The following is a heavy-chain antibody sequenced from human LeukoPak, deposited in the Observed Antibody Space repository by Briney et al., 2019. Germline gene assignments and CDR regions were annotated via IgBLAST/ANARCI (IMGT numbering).Heavy chain of an antibody. D-gene: IGHD3-22*01. Sequence: GGSLRLSCAASGFTFSDYFMSWIRQAPGKGLEWVSYISSSGSTIYYADSVKGRFTISRDNAKNSLYLQMNSLRAEDTAVYYCARDLNYYDSSGYYWGQGTLVTVSS. CDR2: ISSSGSTI. CDR3: ARDLNYYDSSGYY. J-gene: IGHJ4*02. CDR1: GFTFSDYF. V-gene: IGHV3-11*01.